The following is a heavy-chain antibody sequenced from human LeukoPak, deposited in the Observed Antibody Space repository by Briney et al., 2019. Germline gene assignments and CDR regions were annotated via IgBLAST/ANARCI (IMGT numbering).Heavy chain of an antibody. CDR3: ARRDDAFDI. Sequence: SETLSLTCTVSGGSISSHYWSWIRQPPGKGLEWIGYIYYSGSTNYNPSLKSRVTISVDTSKNQFSLKLSSVTAADTAVYYCARRDDAFDIWGQGKMLTVSS. J-gene: IGHJ3*02. CDR2: IYYSGST. V-gene: IGHV4-59*11. CDR1: GGSISSHY.